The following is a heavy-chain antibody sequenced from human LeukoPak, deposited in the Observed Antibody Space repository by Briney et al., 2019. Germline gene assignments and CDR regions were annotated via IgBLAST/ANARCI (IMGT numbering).Heavy chain of an antibody. CDR3: ARLIYRFHYDLTSLVWFDP. CDR2: IYPGDSET. D-gene: IGHD3-22*01. Sequence: GESLKISCKGSGYSFTSSWIGWVRQMPGKGLEWMGIIYPGDSETRYSPSFQGQVTISADKPISTAYLQWSTLKASDTAIYYCARLIYRFHYDLTSLVWFDPWGQGTLVTVSS. V-gene: IGHV5-51*01. J-gene: IGHJ5*02. CDR1: GYSFTSSW.